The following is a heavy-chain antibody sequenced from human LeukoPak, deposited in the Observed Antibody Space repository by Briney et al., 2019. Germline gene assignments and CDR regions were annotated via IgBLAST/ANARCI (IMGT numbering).Heavy chain of an antibody. CDR2: IYYSGST. CDR3: ARNTYSSAWYWFDP. D-gene: IGHD6-19*01. V-gene: IGHV4-59*01. CDR1: GGSISSYY. Sequence: SETLSLTCTVPGGSISSYYWSWIRQPPGKGLEWIGYIYYSGSTNYNPSLKSRVTISVDTSKNQFSLKLSSVTAADTAVYFCARNTYSSAWYWFDPWGQGTLVTVSS. J-gene: IGHJ5*02.